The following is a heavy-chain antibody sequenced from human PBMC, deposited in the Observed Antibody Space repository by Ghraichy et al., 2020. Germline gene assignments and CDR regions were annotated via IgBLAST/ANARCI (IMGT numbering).Heavy chain of an antibody. CDR1: GFTFSRYW. V-gene: IGHV3-7*01. D-gene: IGHD6-19*01. CDR3: AGGSGWLVDY. Sequence: SCAASGFTFSRYWMNWFRQAPGKGLEWVANIKHDASEKYYVDSVKGRFTISRANAKNSLYLQLNSLRGEDTAVYYCAGGSGWLVDYWGQGTLVTVSS. J-gene: IGHJ4*02. CDR2: IKHDASEK.